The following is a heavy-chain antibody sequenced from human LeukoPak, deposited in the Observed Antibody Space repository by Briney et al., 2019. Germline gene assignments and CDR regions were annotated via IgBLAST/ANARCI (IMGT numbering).Heavy chain of an antibody. J-gene: IGHJ4*02. CDR1: GFTFSRFW. V-gene: IGHV3-74*01. CDR3: AALNSFGSDY. CDR2: IETDGRTT. Sequence: PGGSLRLSCAASGFTFSRFWMHWVHQPPGKGLVWVSRIETDGRTTNYADSVKGRFTISRDNAKNTVYLQMSSLRAEDTAVYYCAALNSFGSDYWGQGVLVTVSS. D-gene: IGHD3-3*01.